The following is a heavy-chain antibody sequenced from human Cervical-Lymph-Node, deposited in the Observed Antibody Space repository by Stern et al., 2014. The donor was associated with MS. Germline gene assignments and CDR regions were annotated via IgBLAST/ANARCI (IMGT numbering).Heavy chain of an antibody. V-gene: IGHV1-18*01. CDR3: ARTNPLRFGNFHGIDV. J-gene: IGHJ6*02. Sequence: VQLLESGPEVKKPGASVTVSCKASGYRFNSYGIDWVRQAPGQGLECMGRISTYNGNTEYAQKIQGRVTMTTDTSTGTAYMELRSLRSDDTAVYYCARTNPLRFGNFHGIDVWGQGTTVIVSS. CDR2: ISTYNGNT. D-gene: IGHD3-3*01. CDR1: GYRFNSYG.